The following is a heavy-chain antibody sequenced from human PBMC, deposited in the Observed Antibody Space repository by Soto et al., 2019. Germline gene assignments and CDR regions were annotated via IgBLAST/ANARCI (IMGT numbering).Heavy chain of an antibody. CDR1: GFSLSTSGVG. CDR3: ARKVGATTFDY. J-gene: IGHJ4*02. D-gene: IGHD1-26*01. V-gene: IGHV2-5*02. CDR2: IYWDDDK. Sequence: QITLKESGPTLVKPTQTLTLTCTFSGFSLSTSGVGVGWIRQPPGKALEWLALIYWDDDKRYSPSLKSRLTXTXATSKNQVVLTMTNMDPVDTATYYCARKVGATTFDYWGQGTLVTVSS.